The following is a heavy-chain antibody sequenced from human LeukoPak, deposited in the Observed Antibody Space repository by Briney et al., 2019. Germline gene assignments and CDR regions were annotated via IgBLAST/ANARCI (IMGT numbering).Heavy chain of an antibody. CDR2: FDPEDGET. Sequence: GASVKVSCKVSGYTLTELSMHWVRRAPGKGLEWMGGFDPEDGETIYAQKFQGRVAMTEDTSTDTAYMELSSLRSEDTAVYYCATYSIFGVVSDAFDIWGQGTMVTVSS. D-gene: IGHD3-3*01. CDR1: GYTLTELS. CDR3: ATYSIFGVVSDAFDI. V-gene: IGHV1-24*01. J-gene: IGHJ3*02.